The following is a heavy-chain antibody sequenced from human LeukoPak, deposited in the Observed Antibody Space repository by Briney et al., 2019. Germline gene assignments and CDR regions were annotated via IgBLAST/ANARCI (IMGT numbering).Heavy chain of an antibody. CDR3: ASGDYYDSTGYPLRVFDY. V-gene: IGHV4-4*02. Sequence: SETLSLTCAVSGGSISSSNWWRWVRQPPGKGLEWIGEVYHSGSTNQNPSLKSRVTISVDKSKNQFSLNLSSVTAADTAVYYCASGDYYDSTGYPLRVFDYWGQGPLVSVSS. CDR1: GGSISSSNW. J-gene: IGHJ4*02. D-gene: IGHD3-22*01. CDR2: VYHSGST.